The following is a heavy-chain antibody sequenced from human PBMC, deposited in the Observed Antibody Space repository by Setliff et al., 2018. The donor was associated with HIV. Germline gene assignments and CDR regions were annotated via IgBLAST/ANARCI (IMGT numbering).Heavy chain of an antibody. J-gene: IGHJ5*02. CDR3: AKRTFGSSWYSTGDYFDA. Sequence: SETLSLTCSVSGDSISSGSYYWSWIRLPAGKGLEWIGQIHTTGSTNYNPSLKSRVTISMDTSKNQFSLNLNSVTATDTAVYYCAKRTFGSSWYSTGDYFDAWGQGALVTVSS. CDR1: GDSISSGSYY. D-gene: IGHD6-13*01. CDR2: IHTTGST. V-gene: IGHV4-61*09.